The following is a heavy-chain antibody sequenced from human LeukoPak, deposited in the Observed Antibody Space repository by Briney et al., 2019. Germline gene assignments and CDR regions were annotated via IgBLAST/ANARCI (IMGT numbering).Heavy chain of an antibody. Sequence: GGSLRLSCAASGFTVSSNYMSWVRQAPGKGLEWVSVIYSGGSTYYADSVKGRFTISRDNSKDTLYLQMNSLRAEDTAVYYCARGVYGSGYYYYMDVWGKGTAVTVSS. CDR3: ARGVYGSGYYYYMDV. V-gene: IGHV3-53*01. D-gene: IGHD3-10*01. CDR1: GFTVSSNY. CDR2: IYSGGST. J-gene: IGHJ6*03.